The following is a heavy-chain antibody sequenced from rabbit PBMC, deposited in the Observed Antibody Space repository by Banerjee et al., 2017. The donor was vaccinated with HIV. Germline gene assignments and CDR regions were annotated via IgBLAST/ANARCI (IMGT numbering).Heavy chain of an antibody. CDR2: IDGGISGRS. CDR1: GFSFSSSYW. J-gene: IGHJ4*01. CDR3: ARAGGAGGGITMFNL. Sequence: QEQLEESGGDLVKPEGSLTLTCTASGFSFSSSYWICWVRPAPGKGLEWIGCIDGGISGRSHYASWAKGRFTISKTSSTTLTLQMTSLTGADTATYFCARAGGAGGGITMFNLWGQGTLVTVS. D-gene: IGHD4-1*01. V-gene: IGHV1S45*01.